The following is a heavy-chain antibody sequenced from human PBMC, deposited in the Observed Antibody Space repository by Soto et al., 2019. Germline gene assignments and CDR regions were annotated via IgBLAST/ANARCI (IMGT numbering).Heavy chain of an antibody. D-gene: IGHD3-9*01. CDR1: GYTFTSYG. CDR3: ARGYDILTGLADFYGMDV. Sequence: ASVKVSCKISGYTFTSYGISWVRQAPGQGLEGMGWISTHNGDTNFAQKFQGRVTLTTDTSTNTAYMDVRSLTSDDTAVYYCARGYDILTGLADFYGMDVWGQGTTVTVSS. J-gene: IGHJ6*02. CDR2: ISTHNGDT. V-gene: IGHV1-18*01.